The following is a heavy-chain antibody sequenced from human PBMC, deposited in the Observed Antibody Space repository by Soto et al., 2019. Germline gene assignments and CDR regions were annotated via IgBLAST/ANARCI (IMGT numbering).Heavy chain of an antibody. CDR3: AKGDTTMITDYYAMDV. D-gene: IGHD5-18*01. CDR2: ISGSGGSE. J-gene: IGHJ6*02. Sequence: PGGSLRLSCAVSGFTFTSYAMTWVRQAPGKGLEWVSAISGSGGSEFYADSVKGRSTISRDNSKNTLYLQMKSLRAEDTALYYCAKGDTTMITDYYAMDVWGQGTTGTVSS. CDR1: GFTFTSYA. V-gene: IGHV3-23*01.